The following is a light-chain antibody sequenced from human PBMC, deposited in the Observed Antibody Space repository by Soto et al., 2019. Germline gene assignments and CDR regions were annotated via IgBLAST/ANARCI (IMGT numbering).Light chain of an antibody. Sequence: QTVVTQPPSVSGAPGQRVTISCTGSSSNIGAGYDVHWYQQLPGRAPKLLIFANINRPSGVPDRFSGSKSATSASLAIAGLQADDEADYYCQSYDSSLRTYVSGSGTKVTVL. J-gene: IGLJ1*01. V-gene: IGLV1-40*01. CDR2: ANI. CDR1: SSNIGAGYD. CDR3: QSYDSSLRTYV.